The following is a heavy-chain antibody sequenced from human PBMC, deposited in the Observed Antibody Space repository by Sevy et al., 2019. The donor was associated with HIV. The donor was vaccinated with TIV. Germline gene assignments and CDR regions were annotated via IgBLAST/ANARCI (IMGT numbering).Heavy chain of an antibody. CDR3: AGEEIDRNYFDY. CDR2: ISSSSSTI. Sequence: GGSLRLSCAASGFTFSSYSMNGVRQAPGKGLEGVSYISSSSSTIYYADSVKGRFTISRDNAKNSLYLQMNSLRDEDTAVYYCAGEEIDRNYFDYWGQGTLVTVSS. D-gene: IGHD3-22*01. CDR1: GFTFSSYS. J-gene: IGHJ4*02. V-gene: IGHV3-48*02.